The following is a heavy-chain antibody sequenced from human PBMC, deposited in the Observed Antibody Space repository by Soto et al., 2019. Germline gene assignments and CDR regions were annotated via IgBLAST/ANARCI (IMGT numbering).Heavy chain of an antibody. CDR2: IYYSGST. Sequence: PSEPQSLTCTVSGGTISSGGYYWSWIRQHPGKGLEWIGYIYYSGSTYYNPSLKSRVTISVDTSKNQFSLKLSSVTAADTAVYYCAREPNPWLFDVRSIGYYCNGMGFWVQGTSVTGSS. D-gene: IGHD3-22*01. CDR3: AREPNPWLFDVRSIGYYCNGMGF. J-gene: IGHJ6*02. V-gene: IGHV4-31*03. CDR1: GGTISSGGYY.